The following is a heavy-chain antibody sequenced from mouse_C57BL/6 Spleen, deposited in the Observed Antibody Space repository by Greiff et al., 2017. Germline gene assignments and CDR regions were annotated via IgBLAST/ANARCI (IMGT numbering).Heavy chain of an antibody. CDR2: IWTGGGT. J-gene: IGHJ1*03. CDR1: GFSLTSYA. D-gene: IGHD2-4*01. V-gene: IGHV2-9-1*01. Sequence: VQLKESGPGLVAPSQSLSITCTVSGFSLTSYAISWVRQPPGKGLEWLGVIWTGGGTNYNSALKSRLSISKDNSKSQVFLKMNSLQTDDTARYYCAKIYYDYDEDWYFDVWGTGTTVTVSS. CDR3: AKIYYDYDEDWYFDV.